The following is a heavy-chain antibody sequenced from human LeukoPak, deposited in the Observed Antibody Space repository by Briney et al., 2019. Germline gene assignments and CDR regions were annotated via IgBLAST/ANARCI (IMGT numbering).Heavy chain of an antibody. D-gene: IGHD3-16*01. CDR3: ARDGVWGNYFDY. V-gene: IGHV3-9*01. J-gene: IGHJ4*02. CDR2: IGWNSGGI. CDR1: GFTFDDYA. Sequence: PGGSLRLSCAASGFTFDDYAMHWVRQAPGKGLEWVSGIGWNSGGIVYADSVKGRFTISRDNAKKSLYLQMNSLRAEDTAVYYCARDGVWGNYFDYWGQGTLVTVSS.